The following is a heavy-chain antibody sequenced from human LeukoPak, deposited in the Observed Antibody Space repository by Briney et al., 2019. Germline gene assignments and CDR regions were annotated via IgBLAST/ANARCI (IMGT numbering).Heavy chain of an antibody. Sequence: GGSMRLSCAASGFIFPDYWMHWVRQAPGKELVWVARIRGDGRATTYADSVKGRFTISRDNAMSTVFLQMNDLRAADTALYYCASRRSGWPNDAFDIWGQGTIVIVTS. V-gene: IGHV3-74*03. J-gene: IGHJ3*02. CDR2: IRGDGRAT. D-gene: IGHD6-19*01. CDR1: GFIFPDYW. CDR3: ASRRSGWPNDAFDI.